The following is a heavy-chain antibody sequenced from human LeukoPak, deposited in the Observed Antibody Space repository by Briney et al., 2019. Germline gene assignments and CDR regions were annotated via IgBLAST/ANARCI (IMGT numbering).Heavy chain of an antibody. Sequence: GSLRLSCAASGFTFSRYEMNLVRQAPGKGLEWVSYISSSGSTIYYADSVKGRFTISRDNAQNSLYLQMNSLSAEDTAVSYCAELGITMIGGVWGKGTTVTTSS. CDR2: ISSSGSTI. D-gene: IGHD3-10*02. V-gene: IGHV3-48*03. CDR3: AELGITMIGGV. CDR1: GFTFSRYE. J-gene: IGHJ6*04.